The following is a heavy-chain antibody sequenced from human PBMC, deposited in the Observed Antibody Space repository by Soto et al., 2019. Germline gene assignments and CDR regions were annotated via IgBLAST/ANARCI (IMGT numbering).Heavy chain of an antibody. CDR1: GGTFSSYA. CDR2: IIPIFGTA. D-gene: IGHD3-22*01. Sequence: QVQLVQSGAEVKKPGSSVKVSCKASGGTFSSYAISWVRQAPGQGREWMGGIIPIFGTANYAQKFQGRVTIAADESTSTADMELSSLRSEDTAVYYCAREGGSGYYRYFDYWGQGTLVTVSS. V-gene: IGHV1-69*01. J-gene: IGHJ4*02. CDR3: AREGGSGYYRYFDY.